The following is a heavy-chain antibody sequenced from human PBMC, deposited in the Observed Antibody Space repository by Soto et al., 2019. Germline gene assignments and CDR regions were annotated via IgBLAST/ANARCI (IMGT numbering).Heavy chain of an antibody. CDR1: RYTFTSYA. V-gene: IGHV1-3*01. CDR3: ARGLGLYYFDY. J-gene: IGHJ4*02. CDR2: INAGNGNT. D-gene: IGHD1-26*01. Sequence: ASVKVSCKASRYTFTSYAIHWVRQAPGQRLEWMGWINAGNGNTKYSQKFQGRVTITRDTSASTAYMELSSLRSEDTAVYYCARGLGLYYFDYWGQGTLVTVSS.